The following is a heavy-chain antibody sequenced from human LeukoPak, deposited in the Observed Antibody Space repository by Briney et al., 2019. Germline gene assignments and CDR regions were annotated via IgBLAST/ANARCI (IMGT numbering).Heavy chain of an antibody. CDR3: AREGHSSSSHYYYYYMDV. CDR1: GYTFTSYY. V-gene: IGHV1-46*01. J-gene: IGHJ6*03. Sequence: ASVKVSCKASGYTFTSYYMHWVRQAPGQGLEWMGIINPSGGSTSYAQKFQGRVTMTRDMSTSTVYMELSSLRSEDTAVYYCAREGHSSSSHYYYYYMDVWGKGTTVTVSS. D-gene: IGHD6-6*01. CDR2: INPSGGST.